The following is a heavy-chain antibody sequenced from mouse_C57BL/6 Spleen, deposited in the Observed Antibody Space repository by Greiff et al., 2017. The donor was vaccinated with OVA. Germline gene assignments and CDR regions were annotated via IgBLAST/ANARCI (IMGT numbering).Heavy chain of an antibody. CDR1: GFNIKDYY. CDR3: ARGETLSPYFDY. CDR2: IDPEDGET. Sequence: EVKLMESGAELVKPGASVKLSCTASGFNIKDYYMHWVKQRTEQGLEWIGRIDPEDGETKYAPKFQGKATITADTSSNTAYLQLSSLTSEDTAVYYCARGETLSPYFDYWGQGTTLTVSS. D-gene: IGHD2-13*01. V-gene: IGHV14-2*01. J-gene: IGHJ2*01.